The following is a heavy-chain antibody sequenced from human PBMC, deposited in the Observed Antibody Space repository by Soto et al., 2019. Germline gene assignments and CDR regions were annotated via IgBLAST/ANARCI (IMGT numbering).Heavy chain of an antibody. CDR1: GFRFSSSG. CDR2: IIYDGSKK. J-gene: IGHJ4*02. CDR3: AREQNYYYDTTGYYMGLFDY. V-gene: IGHV3-33*08. D-gene: IGHD3-22*01. Sequence: QVQLVESGGGVVQPGKSLRLSCAASGFRFSSSGMHWVRQAPGKGLEWVAVIIYDGSKKEYADSVKGRFTVSRDNSKDTVYLQMNSLRAEDTAVYYCAREQNYYYDTTGYYMGLFDYWGQGTLVTVSS.